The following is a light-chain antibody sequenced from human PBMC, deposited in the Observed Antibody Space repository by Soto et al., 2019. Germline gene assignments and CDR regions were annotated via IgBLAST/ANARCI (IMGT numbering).Light chain of an antibody. Sequence: IVMTQSPDSLAVSLGARATINCKSSQSVLYSSNNKNYLAWYQQKPGQPPKLLIYWASTRESGVPDRFSGSGSGTDFTLTISSLQAEDVAVYYCQQYYSTPYTFGQGTKVDIK. CDR2: WAS. V-gene: IGKV4-1*01. CDR3: QQYYSTPYT. J-gene: IGKJ2*01. CDR1: QSVLYSSNNKNY.